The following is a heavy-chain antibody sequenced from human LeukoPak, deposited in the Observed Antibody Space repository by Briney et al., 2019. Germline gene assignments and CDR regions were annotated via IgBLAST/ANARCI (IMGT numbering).Heavy chain of an antibody. J-gene: IGHJ4*02. CDR1: GFTFSNAW. CDR3: TTVSVGLRQQLELDY. V-gene: IGHV3-15*01. CDR2: IKSKTDGGTT. D-gene: IGHD6-13*01. Sequence: GGALRLSCAASGFTFSNAWMSWVRQAPGKGLEWVGRIKSKTDGGTTDYAAPVKGRFTISRDDSKNTLYLQMNSLKTEDTAVYYCTTVSVGLRQQLELDYWGQGTLVTVSP.